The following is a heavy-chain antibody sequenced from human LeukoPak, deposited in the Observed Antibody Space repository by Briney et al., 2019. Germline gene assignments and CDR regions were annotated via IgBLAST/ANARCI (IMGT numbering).Heavy chain of an antibody. V-gene: IGHV4-4*02. Sequence: SETLSLTCGVSGGSVSSTNWWTWIRQPPGKGLEWIGEVHLDGRTNFNPSLKSRLTMSVDLSENHVSLKLTSVTAADAAVYYCAREGGFYRPLDYSGQGTLVTVS. CDR1: GGSVSSTNW. J-gene: IGHJ4*02. CDR2: VHLDGRT. D-gene: IGHD6-25*01. CDR3: AREGGFYRPLDY.